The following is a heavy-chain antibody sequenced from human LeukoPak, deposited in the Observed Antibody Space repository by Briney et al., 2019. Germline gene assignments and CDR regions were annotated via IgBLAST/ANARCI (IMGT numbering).Heavy chain of an antibody. CDR1: GYNFISFG. D-gene: IGHD5-24*01. Sequence: ASVRVSCKTSGYNFISFGLSWVRQVPGQGFEWMGWISPYNGDTNYAQKFQGRVTMTKDTSTSTAYMELMSLRSDDTAVYYCAREPGTPTTGRDSGNFDYWGQGTLVTVSS. J-gene: IGHJ4*02. CDR3: AREPGTPTTGRDSGNFDY. CDR2: ISPYNGDT. V-gene: IGHV1-18*01.